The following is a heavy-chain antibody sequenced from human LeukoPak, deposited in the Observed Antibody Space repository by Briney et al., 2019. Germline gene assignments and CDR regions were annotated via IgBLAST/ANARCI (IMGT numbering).Heavy chain of an antibody. Sequence: SETLSLTCTVSGGSIGSYYWSWIRQPPGKGLEWIGYIYYSGSTNYNPSLKSRVTISVDTSKNQFSLKLSSVTAADTAVYYCARRAGGWYSLDAFDIWGQGTMVTVSS. CDR3: ARRAGGWYSLDAFDI. J-gene: IGHJ3*02. V-gene: IGHV4-59*08. CDR1: GGSIGSYY. CDR2: IYYSGST. D-gene: IGHD6-19*01.